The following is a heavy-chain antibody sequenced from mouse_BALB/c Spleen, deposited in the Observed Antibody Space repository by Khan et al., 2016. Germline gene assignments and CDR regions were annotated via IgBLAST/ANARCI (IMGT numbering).Heavy chain of an antibody. CDR2: ISYSGST. V-gene: IGHV3-2*02. D-gene: IGHD2-4*01. CDR1: GYSITSDYA. CDR3: ARYYDYDYYAMDY. Sequence: VQLKESGPGLVKPSQSLSLTCTVTGYSITSDYAWNWIRQFPGNKLEWMGHISYSGSTSYNPSLKSRISITRDTSKNQSFLQLNSVTTEDTATXYCARYYDYDYYAMDYWGQGTSVTVSS. J-gene: IGHJ4*01.